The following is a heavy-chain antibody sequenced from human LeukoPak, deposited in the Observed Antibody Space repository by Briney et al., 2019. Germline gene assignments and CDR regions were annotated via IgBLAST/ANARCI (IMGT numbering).Heavy chain of an antibody. V-gene: IGHV4-59*11. J-gene: IGHJ5*02. Sequence: SETLSLTCTVSGGSISSHYWSWIRQPPGKGLEWIGYIYYSGSTNYNPSLKSRVTISEDTSKNQFSLKLSSVTAADTAVYYCATFENWFDPWGQGTLVTVSS. CDR2: IYYSGST. D-gene: IGHD3-9*01. CDR1: GGSISSHY. CDR3: ATFENWFDP.